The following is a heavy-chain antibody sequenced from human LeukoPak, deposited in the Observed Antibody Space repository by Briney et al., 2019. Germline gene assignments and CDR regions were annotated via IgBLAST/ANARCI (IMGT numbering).Heavy chain of an antibody. CDR3: ARDLGGYCSSTSCPPGEYYYMDV. Sequence: PSETLSLTCTVSGGSISSGGYYWSWIRQPPGKGLEWIGYIYHSGSTYYNPSLKSRVTISVDRSKNQFSLKLSSVTAADTAVYYCARDLGGYCSSTSCPPGEYYYMDVWGKGTTVTVSS. J-gene: IGHJ6*03. CDR2: IYHSGST. D-gene: IGHD2-2*01. CDR1: GGSISSGGYY. V-gene: IGHV4-30-2*01.